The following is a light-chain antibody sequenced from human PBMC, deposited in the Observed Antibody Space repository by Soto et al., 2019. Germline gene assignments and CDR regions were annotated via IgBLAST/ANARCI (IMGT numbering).Light chain of an antibody. CDR1: SSDVGDHNS. CDR2: AVS. V-gene: IGLV2-14*03. CDR3: SSYTTSTTVI. J-gene: IGLJ2*01. Sequence: QSALTQPASVSGSPGQSITISCTGTSSDVGDHNSVSWYQQQPGKAPKLMIYAVSNRPSGVSNRFSGSKSGNMASLTISGLQAEDEADYYCSSYTTSTTVIFGGGTKLTVL.